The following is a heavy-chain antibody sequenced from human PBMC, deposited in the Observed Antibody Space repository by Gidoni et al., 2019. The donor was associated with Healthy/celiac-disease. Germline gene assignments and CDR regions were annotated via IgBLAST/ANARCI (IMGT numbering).Heavy chain of an antibody. D-gene: IGHD3-16*01. V-gene: IGHV1-18*04. CDR1: VYTFTRYG. CDR3: ARWVDYDYVWGTVSLPGPWFDP. CDR2: ISAYNGNT. Sequence: VQLVQSGAEVKKPGASVKVSCKASVYTFTRYGISWVRQAPGKGLEWMGWISAYNGNTNYAQKLQGRVTMTTDTTTSTAYMELRSLRSDDTAVYDCARWVDYDYVWGTVSLPGPWFDPWGQGTLVTVSS. J-gene: IGHJ5*02.